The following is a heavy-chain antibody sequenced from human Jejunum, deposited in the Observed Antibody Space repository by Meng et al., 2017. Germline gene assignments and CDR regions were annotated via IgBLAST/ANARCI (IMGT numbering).Heavy chain of an antibody. CDR2: ISSSSSYI. J-gene: IGHJ4*02. CDR3: ARALGGDLDS. Sequence: EVQLVESGGGLVQPGGSLRLSCATSGFTFSSYSMNWVRQAPGKGLEWVSCISSSSSYIYYADSMKGRFTISRDNAKNLLYLQMNSLRAEDTAVYYCARALGGDLDSWDQGTLVTVSS. D-gene: IGHD5-24*01. CDR1: GFTFSSYS. V-gene: IGHV3-21*01.